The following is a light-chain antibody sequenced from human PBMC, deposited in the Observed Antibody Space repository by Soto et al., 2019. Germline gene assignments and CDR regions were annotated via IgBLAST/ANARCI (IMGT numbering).Light chain of an antibody. CDR1: QGINKF. V-gene: IGKV1-16*01. J-gene: IGKJ4*01. Sequence: DIQMTQSPSSLSASVGDSVTITCRASQGINKFLAWFQQKPGTAPKSLISTASRLQSGVPSRFSGSGSGTNFTLTINNLQPEDFATYYCQQYESFPLTFGGGTKVDIK. CDR2: TAS. CDR3: QQYESFPLT.